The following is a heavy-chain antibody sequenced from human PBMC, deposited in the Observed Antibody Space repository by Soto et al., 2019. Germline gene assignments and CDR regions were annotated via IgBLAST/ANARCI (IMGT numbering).Heavy chain of an antibody. CDR2: INPNGGST. CDR1: GYTFTNYH. D-gene: IGHD6-19*01. J-gene: IGHJ4*02. Sequence: QVQVVQSGAEVKKLGASVKVSCKTSGYTFTNYHVHWVRQAPGQGLEWMGAINPNGGSTTYAQHLQGRVTMTSDSSTSTVYMEMGSLRSDDSAVYYCALPKNTLGWYNFWGQGTLVTVS. V-gene: IGHV1-46*01. CDR3: ALPKNTLGWYNF.